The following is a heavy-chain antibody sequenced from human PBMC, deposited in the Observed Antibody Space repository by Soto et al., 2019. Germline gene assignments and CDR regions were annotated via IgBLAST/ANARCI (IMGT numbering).Heavy chain of an antibody. CDR2: IFYSGNT. CDR1: GGFISSYY. J-gene: IGHJ4*02. Sequence: SETLSLTCTVSGGFISSYYWSWIRQPPGKGLEWIGYIFYSGNTNYNPSLKSRVTISVDTSKNQFSLKLSSVTAADTAVYYCAREYRGKSSLLYDSWGQGTLVTVSS. V-gene: IGHV4-59*01. CDR3: AREYRGKSSLLYDS. D-gene: IGHD2-15*01.